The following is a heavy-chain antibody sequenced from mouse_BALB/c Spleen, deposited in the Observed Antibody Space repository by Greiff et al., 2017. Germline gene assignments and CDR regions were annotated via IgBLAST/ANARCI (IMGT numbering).Heavy chain of an antibody. J-gene: IGHJ2*01. CDR1: GFTFSDYY. V-gene: IGHV5-4*02. CDR3: ARGSLWDGGFDY. D-gene: IGHD6-1*01. Sequence: DVQLVESGGGLVKPGGSLKLSCAASGFTFSDYYMYWVRQTPEKRLEWVATISDGGSYTYYPDSVKGRFTISRDNAKNNLYLQMSSLKSEDTAMYYCARGSLWDGGFDYWGQGTTLTVSS. CDR2: ISDGGSYT.